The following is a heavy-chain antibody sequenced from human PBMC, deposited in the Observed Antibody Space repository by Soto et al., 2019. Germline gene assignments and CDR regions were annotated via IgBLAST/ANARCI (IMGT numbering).Heavy chain of an antibody. Sequence: GGSLRLSCAASGFTFSSYAMHWVRQAPGKGLEWVAVISYDGSNKYYADSVTGRFTISRDNSKNTLYLQMNSLRAEDTAVYYCAREDGGSYGGAFDIWGQGTMVTVSS. CDR2: ISYDGSNK. D-gene: IGHD1-26*01. CDR3: AREDGGSYGGAFDI. V-gene: IGHV3-30-3*01. CDR1: GFTFSSYA. J-gene: IGHJ3*02.